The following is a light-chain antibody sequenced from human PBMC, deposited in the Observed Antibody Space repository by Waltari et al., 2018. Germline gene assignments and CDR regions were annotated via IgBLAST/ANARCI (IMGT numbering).Light chain of an antibody. CDR3: QQYNNWPPYT. CDR2: GAS. V-gene: IGKV3-15*01. Sequence: EIVMTQSPATLSVSPGERATLSCWASQSVSSNLAWYQQKPGQAPRLLIYGASTRATGIPARFSGSGSGTEFTRTISSLQSEDFAVYYCQQYNNWPPYTFGQGTKLEIK. J-gene: IGKJ2*01. CDR1: QSVSSN.